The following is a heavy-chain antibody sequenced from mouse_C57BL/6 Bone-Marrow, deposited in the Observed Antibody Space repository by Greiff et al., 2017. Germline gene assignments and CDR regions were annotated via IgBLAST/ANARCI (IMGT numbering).Heavy chain of an antibody. CDR3: TTPSMVTN. CDR2: IDPENGDT. V-gene: IGHV14-4*01. Sequence: EVQGVESGAELVRPGASVKLSCTASGFNIKDDYMHWVKQRPEQGLEWIGWIDPENGDTEYASKFQGKATITADTSSNTAYLQLSSLTSEDTAVYYCTTPSMVTNWGQGTLVTVSA. CDR1: GFNIKDDY. D-gene: IGHD2-9*01. J-gene: IGHJ3*01.